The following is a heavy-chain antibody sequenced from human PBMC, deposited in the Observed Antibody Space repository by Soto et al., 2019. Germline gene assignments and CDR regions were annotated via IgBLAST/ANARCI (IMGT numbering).Heavy chain of an antibody. CDR1: GFTFSHYA. V-gene: IGHV3-30*15. D-gene: IGHD2-2*01. Sequence: QVQLVESGGGVVQPGRSLRLSCVVSGFTFSHYAMHWVRQAPGKGLEWVEVISDDGSNKYYADSVKGRFTISRDNSKNSLYLRVCVLRAGEKAVYYCASDSRDISAAGDALDFWCRGTMVSVSS. J-gene: IGHJ3*01. CDR3: ASDSRDISAAGDALDF. CDR2: ISDDGSNK.